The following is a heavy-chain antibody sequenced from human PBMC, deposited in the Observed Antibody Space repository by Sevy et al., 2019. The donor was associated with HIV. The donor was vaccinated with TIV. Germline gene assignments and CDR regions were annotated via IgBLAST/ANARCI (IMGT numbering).Heavy chain of an antibody. Sequence: GGSLRLSCAASGFPFTTYAVHWVRQAPGKGLEWLAVISFNGGNKFYADSVRGRFTISRDNSENTMYLQMNSLRVEETGRDYCARDVSGGERLGQLSAYFDYWGQGTLVTVSS. V-gene: IGHV3-30-3*01. D-gene: IGHD3-16*02. CDR3: ARDVSGGERLGQLSAYFDY. CDR2: ISFNGGNK. CDR1: GFPFTTYA. J-gene: IGHJ4*02.